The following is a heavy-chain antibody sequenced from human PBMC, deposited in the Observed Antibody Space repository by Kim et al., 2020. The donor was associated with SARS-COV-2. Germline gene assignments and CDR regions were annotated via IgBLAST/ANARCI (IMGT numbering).Heavy chain of an antibody. CDR3: ARSPPNRIVGATTNYYY. J-gene: IGHJ6*01. CDR2: ISSNGGST. D-gene: IGHD1-26*01. V-gene: IGHV3-64*01. CDR1: GFTFSSYA. Sequence: GGSLRLSCAASGFTFSSYAMHWVRQAPGKGLEYVSAISSNGGSTYYANSVKGRFTISRDNSKNTLYLQMGSLRAEDMAVYYCARSPPNRIVGATTNYYY.